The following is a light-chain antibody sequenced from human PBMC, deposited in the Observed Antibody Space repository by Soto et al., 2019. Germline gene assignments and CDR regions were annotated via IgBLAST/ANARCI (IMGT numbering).Light chain of an antibody. Sequence: DIQMPQSPSSLSASVGDRVTITCRASQAVSSWLAWYQQKPGDAPKLLIYAASTLQSGVPSRLSGSGSGTDFTLTIRSLQPEDFATYYCQQANSFPRTFGGGTKVDIK. CDR2: AAS. J-gene: IGKJ4*01. CDR1: QAVSSW. V-gene: IGKV1-12*01. CDR3: QQANSFPRT.